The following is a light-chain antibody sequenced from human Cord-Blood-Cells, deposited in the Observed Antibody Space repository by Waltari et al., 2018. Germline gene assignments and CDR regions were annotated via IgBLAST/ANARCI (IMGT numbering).Light chain of an antibody. CDR2: DAS. V-gene: IGKV3-11*01. J-gene: IGKJ2*01. Sequence: EIVLTQSPATLSLSPGERATLSCRASQSVSSYLAWYHKKLGQAPRLLIYDASNRATGIPARFSGSGSGTDFTLTISSLEPEDFAVYYCQQRSNWPRTFGQGTKLEIK. CDR1: QSVSSY. CDR3: QQRSNWPRT.